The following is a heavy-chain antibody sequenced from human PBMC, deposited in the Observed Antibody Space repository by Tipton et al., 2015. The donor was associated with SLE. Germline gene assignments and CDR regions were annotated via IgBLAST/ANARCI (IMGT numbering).Heavy chain of an antibody. J-gene: IGHJ4*02. CDR3: ARDQRTTVTTLDY. CDR2: IYSGGST. CDR1: GFTVSSNY. D-gene: IGHD4-17*01. V-gene: IGHV3-53*01. Sequence: QLVQSGGGLVQPGGSLRLSCAASGFTVSSNYMSWVRQAPGKGLEWVSVIYSGGSTYYADSVKGRFTISRDNSKNTLYLQMNSLRAEDTAVYYCARDQRTTVTTLDYWGQGTLVTVSS.